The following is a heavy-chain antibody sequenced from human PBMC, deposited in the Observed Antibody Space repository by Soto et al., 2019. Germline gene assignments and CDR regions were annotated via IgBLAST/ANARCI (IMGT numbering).Heavy chain of an antibody. V-gene: IGHV4-31*03. D-gene: IGHD5-12*01. CDR2: IYYSGST. J-gene: IGHJ6*02. CDR1: GGSISSGGYY. CDR3: AREYSGYDINYYSPFGMDV. Sequence: SETLSLTCTVSGGSISSGGYYLSWIRQHPGKGLEWIGYIYYSGSTYYNPSLKSRVTISVDTSKNQFSLKLSSVTAADTAVYYSAREYSGYDINYYSPFGMDVWGQGTSVTVSS.